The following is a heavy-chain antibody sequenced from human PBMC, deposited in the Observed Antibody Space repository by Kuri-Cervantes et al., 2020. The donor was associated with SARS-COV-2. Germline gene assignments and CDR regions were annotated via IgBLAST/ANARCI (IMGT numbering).Heavy chain of an antibody. D-gene: IGHD6-13*01. CDR1: GFTFSSYE. Sequence: GGSLRLSCAASGFTFSSYEMNWVRQAPGKGLEWVSYISSSVSTIYYADSVKGRFTISRDNAKNSLYLQMNSLRAEDTAVYYCARDNDRSSWNHDAFDIWGQGTMVTVSS. V-gene: IGHV3-48*03. CDR2: ISSSVSTI. J-gene: IGHJ3*02. CDR3: ARDNDRSSWNHDAFDI.